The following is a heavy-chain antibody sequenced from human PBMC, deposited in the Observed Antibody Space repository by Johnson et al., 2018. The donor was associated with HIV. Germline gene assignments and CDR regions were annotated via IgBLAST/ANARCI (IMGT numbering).Heavy chain of an antibody. CDR3: AREDVFGPYDAFDI. V-gene: IGHV3-33*05. D-gene: IGHD3-3*01. CDR2: ISYDGSNK. Sequence: VQLVESGGGVVQPGGSLRLSCAASGFIFSRFAMHWVRQAPGKGLEWMAVISYDGSNKYYADSVKGRFTISRDNSKNTLYLQRNSLRADDTAVYYCAREDVFGPYDAFDIWGQGTMVTVSS. CDR1: GFIFSRFA. J-gene: IGHJ3*02.